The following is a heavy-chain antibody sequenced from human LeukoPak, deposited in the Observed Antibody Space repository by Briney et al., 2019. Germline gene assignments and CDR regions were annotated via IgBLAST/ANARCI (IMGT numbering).Heavy chain of an antibody. CDR1: GYTFTGYY. V-gene: IGHV1-2*02. D-gene: IGHD3-3*01. J-gene: IGHJ4*02. Sequence: ASVKVSCKASGYTFTGYYMHWVRQAPGQGLEWMGWINPNSGGTNYAQKFQGRVTMTRDTSISTAYMELSRLRSDDTAAYYCARDLDFWSGYTVGYWGQGTLVTVSS. CDR3: ARDLDFWSGYTVGY. CDR2: INPNSGGT.